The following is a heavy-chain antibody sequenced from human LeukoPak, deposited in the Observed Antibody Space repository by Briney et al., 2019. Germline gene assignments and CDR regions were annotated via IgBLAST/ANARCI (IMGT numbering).Heavy chain of an antibody. CDR2: ISCSGGST. CDR1: GFTFSSYA. D-gene: IGHD4-11*01. CDR3: AKHFVDYRGYYSDY. Sequence: PGGSLRLSCAVSGFTFSSYAMSWVRQAPGKGLEWVSAISCSGGSTYYADAVKGRFTISRENSKTTLYLQMNSLRAEHTALYYCAKHFVDYRGYYSDYWGQGTPVTVPS. V-gene: IGHV3-23*01. J-gene: IGHJ4*02.